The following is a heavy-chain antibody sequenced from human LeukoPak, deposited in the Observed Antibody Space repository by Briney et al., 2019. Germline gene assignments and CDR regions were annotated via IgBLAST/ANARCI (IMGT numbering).Heavy chain of an antibody. CDR2: ISPNSGGT. CDR1: GYTFSGFY. Sequence: ASVKVSCKPSGYTFSGFYIHWVRQAPGQGLEWMGWISPNSGGTDYAQRFQGRVTMTRDTSISTAYMELSRLRSDDTAVYYCARMGVDTAMVTGWRYWGQGTLVTVSS. V-gene: IGHV1-2*02. CDR3: ARMGVDTAMVTGWRY. D-gene: IGHD5-18*01. J-gene: IGHJ4*02.